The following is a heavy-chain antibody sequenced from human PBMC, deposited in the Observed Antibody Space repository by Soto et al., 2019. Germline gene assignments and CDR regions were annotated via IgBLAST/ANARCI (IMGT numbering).Heavy chain of an antibody. CDR3: ARGGLAWKLWTFDY. CDR1: GFTFSSYG. V-gene: IGHV3-33*01. J-gene: IGHJ4*02. D-gene: IGHD5-18*01. CDR2: IWYDGSNK. Sequence: GGSLRLSCAASGFTFSSYGMHWVRQAPGKGLEWVAVIWYDGSNKYYADSVKGRFTISRDNSKNTLYLQMNSLRAEDTAVYYCARGGLAWKLWTFDYWGQGTLVTVSS.